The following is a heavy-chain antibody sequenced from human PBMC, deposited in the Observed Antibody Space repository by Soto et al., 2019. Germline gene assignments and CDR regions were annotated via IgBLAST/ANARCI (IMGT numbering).Heavy chain of an antibody. Sequence: SETLSLTCTVSGGSISSYYWSWIRQPPGKXLEGIGYIYYSGSTNYNPSLKSRVTISVDTSKNQFSLKLSSVTAADTAVYYCARVMNSPYYYDSSGYQNWFDPWGQGTLVTVSS. CDR3: ARVMNSPYYYDSSGYQNWFDP. V-gene: IGHV4-59*01. CDR2: IYYSGST. D-gene: IGHD3-22*01. CDR1: GGSISSYY. J-gene: IGHJ5*02.